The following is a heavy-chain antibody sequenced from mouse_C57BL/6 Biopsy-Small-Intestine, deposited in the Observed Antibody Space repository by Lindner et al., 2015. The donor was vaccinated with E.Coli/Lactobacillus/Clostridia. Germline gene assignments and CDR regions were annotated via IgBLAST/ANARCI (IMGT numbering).Heavy chain of an antibody. CDR2: SYPRDGST. J-gene: IGHJ3*01. V-gene: IGHV1-85*01. Sequence: VQLQESGPELVKPGASVKLSCKASGYTFTSHDINWVKQRPGQGLEWIGWSYPRDGSTKYNEKFKGKATLTVDTSSSTAYMDLHSLTSEDSAVYFCARRNGTGWSWFAYWGQGTLVTVSA. CDR3: ARRNGTGWSWFAY. CDR1: GYTFTSHD. D-gene: IGHD1-1*01.